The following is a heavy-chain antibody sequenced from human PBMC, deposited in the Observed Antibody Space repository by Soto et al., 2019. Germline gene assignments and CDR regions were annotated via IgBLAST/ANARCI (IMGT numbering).Heavy chain of an antibody. CDR3: ARGRKPLKSFRLGSPCYFDY. Sequence: PSETLSLTCAVYGGSFSGYYWSWIRQPPGKGLEWIGEINHSGSTNYNPSLKSRVTISVDTSKNQFSLKLSSVTAADTAVYYCARGRKPLKSFRLGSPCYFDYWGQGTLVTVSS. J-gene: IGHJ4*02. V-gene: IGHV4-34*01. D-gene: IGHD2-8*01. CDR2: INHSGST. CDR1: GGSFSGYY.